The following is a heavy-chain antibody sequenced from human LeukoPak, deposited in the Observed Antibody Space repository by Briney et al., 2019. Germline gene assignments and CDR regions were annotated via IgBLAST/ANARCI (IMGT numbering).Heavy chain of an antibody. V-gene: IGHV1-69*04. D-gene: IGHD3-10*01. CDR1: GGTFSSYA. Sequence: SVKVSCKASGGTFSSYAISWVRQAPGQGLEWMGRIIPILGIANYAQKFQGRVTITADKSTSTAYMELSSLRSEDTAVYYCARGRGGGFGMDVWGQGATVNVS. CDR3: ARGRGGGFGMDV. J-gene: IGHJ6*02. CDR2: IIPILGIA.